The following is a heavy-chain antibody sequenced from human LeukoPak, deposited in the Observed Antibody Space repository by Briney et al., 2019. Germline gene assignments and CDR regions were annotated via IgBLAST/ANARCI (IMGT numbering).Heavy chain of an antibody. CDR1: GFTFDDYA. J-gene: IGHJ6*04. D-gene: IGHD3-3*01. CDR2: ISWDGGST. Sequence: GGSLRLSCAASGFTFDDYAMHWVRQAPGKGLEWVSLISWDGGSTYYADSVKGRFTTSRDNSKNSLYLQMNSLRAEDTALYYCAKGNEARFLEWLDVWGKGTTVTVSS. CDR3: AKGNEARFLEWLDV. V-gene: IGHV3-43D*03.